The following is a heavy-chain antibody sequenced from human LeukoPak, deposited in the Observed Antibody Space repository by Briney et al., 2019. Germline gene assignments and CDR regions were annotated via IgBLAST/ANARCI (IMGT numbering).Heavy chain of an antibody. V-gene: IGHV4-59*08. Sequence: SETLSLTCTVSGDSLSDYFWSWIRQPPGKGLEWIGYNSGSTYYNPSLKSRVTISVDTSKNQFSLKLSSVTAADTAVYYCARLTFYDSSGYSINWFDPWGQGTLVTVSS. CDR1: GDSLSDYF. CDR3: ARLTFYDSSGYSINWFDP. J-gene: IGHJ5*02. CDR2: NSGST. D-gene: IGHD3-22*01.